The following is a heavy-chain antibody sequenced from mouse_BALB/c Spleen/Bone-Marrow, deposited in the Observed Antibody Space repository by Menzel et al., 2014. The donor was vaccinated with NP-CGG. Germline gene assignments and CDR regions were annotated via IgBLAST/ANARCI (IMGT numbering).Heavy chain of an antibody. J-gene: IGHJ2*01. Sequence: EVQLVESGPELVKPSQSLSLTCTVTGYSITSGYRWHWIRQFPGNKLEWMGCIDYSGSTNYNQSLKSRISITRDTSKNQFFLQLNSVTTEDTATYHCARSGGYYNFDYWGQGTTLTVSS. D-gene: IGHD2-12*01. CDR2: IDYSGST. CDR3: ARSGGYYNFDY. V-gene: IGHV3-1*02. CDR1: GYSITSGYR.